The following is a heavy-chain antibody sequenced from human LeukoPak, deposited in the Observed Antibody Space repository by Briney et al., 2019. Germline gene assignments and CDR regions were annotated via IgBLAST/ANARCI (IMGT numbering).Heavy chain of an antibody. Sequence: GASVKVSCKASGYTFTSYAMNWVRQAPGQGLEWMGWINTNTGNPTYAQGFTGRFVFSLDTSVSTAYLQISSLKAEDTAVYYCARDAEVYYDFWSGYDNWGQGTLVTVSS. CDR3: ARDAEVYYDFWSGYDN. D-gene: IGHD3-3*01. CDR1: GYTFTSYA. J-gene: IGHJ4*02. CDR2: INTNTGNP. V-gene: IGHV7-4-1*02.